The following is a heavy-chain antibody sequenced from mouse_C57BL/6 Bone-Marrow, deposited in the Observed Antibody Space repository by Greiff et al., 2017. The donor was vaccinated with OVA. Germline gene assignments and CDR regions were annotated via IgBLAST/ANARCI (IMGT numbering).Heavy chain of an antibody. Sequence: TFTADTSSNTAYMQLSSLTTEDSAIYYCARVSNRDYYAMDYWGQGTSVTVSS. CDR3: ARVSNRDYYAMDY. D-gene: IGHD2-5*01. V-gene: IGHV1-9*01. J-gene: IGHJ4*01.